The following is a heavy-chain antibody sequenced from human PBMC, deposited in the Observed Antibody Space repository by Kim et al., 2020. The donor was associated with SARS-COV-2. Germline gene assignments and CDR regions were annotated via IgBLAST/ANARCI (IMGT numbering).Heavy chain of an antibody. CDR1: GFTFSSAW. Sequence: GGSLRLSCTASGFTFSSAWMTWVRQGPGKGLEWVARIKSGGAVDYDPPMKGRFVISRDDSRNTVYLQMKSLKNEDTALYYCAADVPSAGVGEFDYWRQGTLVTVSS. CDR2: IKSGGAV. D-gene: IGHD3-16*01. J-gene: IGHJ4*02. V-gene: IGHV3-15*01. CDR3: AADVPSAGVGEFDY.